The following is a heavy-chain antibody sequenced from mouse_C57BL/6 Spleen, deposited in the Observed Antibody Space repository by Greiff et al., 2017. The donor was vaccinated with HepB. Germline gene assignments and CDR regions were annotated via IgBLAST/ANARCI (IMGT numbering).Heavy chain of an antibody. D-gene: IGHD1-1*01. V-gene: IGHV1-82*01. Sequence: VQLKESGPELVKPGASVKISCKASGYAFSSSWMNWVKQRPGKGLEWIGRIYPGDGDTNYNGKFKGKATLTADKSSSTAYMQLSSLTSEDSAVYFCASTVVAPYYAMDYWGQGTSVTVSS. CDR2: IYPGDGDT. CDR3: ASTVVAPYYAMDY. J-gene: IGHJ4*01. CDR1: GYAFSSSW.